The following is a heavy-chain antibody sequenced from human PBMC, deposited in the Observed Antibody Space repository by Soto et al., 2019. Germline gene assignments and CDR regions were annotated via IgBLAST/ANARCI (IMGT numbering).Heavy chain of an antibody. Sequence: PGGSLRLSCAASGFTFSSYAMSWVRQAPGKGLEWVSAISGSGGSTYYADSVKGRFTISRDNSKNTLYLQMNSLRAEDTAVYYCASPYDRSGYRPPNAFDIWGQGTMVTVSS. CDR3: ASPYDRSGYRPPNAFDI. V-gene: IGHV3-23*01. CDR2: ISGSGGST. CDR1: GFTFSSYA. J-gene: IGHJ3*02. D-gene: IGHD3-22*01.